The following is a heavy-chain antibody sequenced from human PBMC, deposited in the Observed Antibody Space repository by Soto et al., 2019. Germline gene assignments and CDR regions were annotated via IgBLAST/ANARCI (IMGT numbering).Heavy chain of an antibody. D-gene: IGHD2-2*01. J-gene: IGHJ5*02. CDR2: ISYDGSNK. CDR3: ARGYCSSTSCYNWFDP. V-gene: IGHV3-30-3*01. CDR1: GFTFSSYA. Sequence: PGWSLRLSCASSGFTFSSYAMHWVRQAPGKGLEWVAVISYDGSNKYYADSVKGRFTISRDNSKNTLYLQMNSLRAEDTAVYYCARGYCSSTSCYNWFDPWGQGTLVTVSS.